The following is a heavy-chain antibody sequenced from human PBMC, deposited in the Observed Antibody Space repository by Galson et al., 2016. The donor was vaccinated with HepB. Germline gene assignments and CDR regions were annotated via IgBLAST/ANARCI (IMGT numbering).Heavy chain of an antibody. Sequence: SETLSLTCTVHGGSLGGYYWSWIRQPPGKGLEWIGEINHSGGTSYNPSLKGRVTISIDTSKNQFSLKVSSVTAADTAVYFCARDLWSGGHEGYWGQGTLVSVSS. V-gene: IGHV4-34*01. J-gene: IGHJ4*02. CDR3: ARDLWSGGHEGY. CDR1: GGSLGGYY. CDR2: INHSGGT. D-gene: IGHD3-3*01.